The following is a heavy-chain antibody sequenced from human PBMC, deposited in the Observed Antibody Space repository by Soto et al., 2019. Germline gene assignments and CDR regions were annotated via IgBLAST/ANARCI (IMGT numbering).Heavy chain of an antibody. D-gene: IGHD5-18*01. J-gene: IGHJ4*02. CDR3: AKGGYSHGYIDH. V-gene: IGHV3-23*01. CDR1: GFTFISYA. CDR2: ITSSGATT. Sequence: PGGSLRLSCAASGFTFISYAMSWVRQAPGKGLEWVSSITSSGATTYYADSVKGRFIISRDNSKNTLHLQMNSLRAEDTAVYYCAKGGYSHGYIDHWGRGTLVTVSS.